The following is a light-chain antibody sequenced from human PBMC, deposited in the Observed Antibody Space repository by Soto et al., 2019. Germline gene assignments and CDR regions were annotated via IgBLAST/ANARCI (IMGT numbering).Light chain of an antibody. J-gene: IGLJ2*01. V-gene: IGLV1-40*01. CDR2: GNS. Sequence: QSVLTQPPSVSGAPGQRVTISCTGSSSNIGAGYDVHWYQQLPGTAPKLLIYGNSNRPSGVPDRFSGSKSGTSASLAITGLQAEDEADYYCQSYDRSLSPHVVFGGGTKVTVL. CDR3: QSYDRSLSPHVV. CDR1: SSNIGAGYD.